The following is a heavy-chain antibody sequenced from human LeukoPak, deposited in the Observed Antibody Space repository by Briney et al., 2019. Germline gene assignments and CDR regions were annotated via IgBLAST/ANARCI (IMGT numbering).Heavy chain of an antibody. Sequence: SETLSLTCTVSGGSISSYYWSWIRQPAGKGLEWIGRIYTSGSTNYNPSLKSRVTMSVDTSKNQFSLKLSSATAADTAVYYCARDGPSMVRGDLSWFDPWGQGTLVTVSS. D-gene: IGHD3-10*01. CDR2: IYTSGST. J-gene: IGHJ5*02. CDR1: GGSISSYY. V-gene: IGHV4-4*07. CDR3: ARDGPSMVRGDLSWFDP.